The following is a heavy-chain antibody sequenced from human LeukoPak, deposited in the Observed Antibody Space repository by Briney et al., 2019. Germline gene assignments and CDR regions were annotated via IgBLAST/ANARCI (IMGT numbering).Heavy chain of an antibody. CDR1: GYTFTSYG. V-gene: IGHV1-18*01. J-gene: IGHJ4*02. D-gene: IGHD2-15*01. CDR3: GTYRLGYCSGGSCSFADY. Sequence: ASVKVSCKASGYTFTSYGITWVRQAPGQGLEWMGWISAYNGNTNYAQRLRGRVTMTTDTSTSTAYMELRSLRSDDTAVYYCGTYRLGYCSGGSCSFADYWGQGTLVTVSS. CDR2: ISAYNGNT.